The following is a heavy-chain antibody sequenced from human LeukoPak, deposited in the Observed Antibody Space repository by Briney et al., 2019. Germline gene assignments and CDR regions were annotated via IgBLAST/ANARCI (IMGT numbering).Heavy chain of an antibody. Sequence: SETLSLTCSVSGDSISTYYWSWIRQPPGKGLEWIGYIHYSGSTNYNPSLKSRVTISVDTSKNQFSLILSSVTAADTAVYHCARNVRYYDSRARLDIWGQGTMVTVSS. CDR2: IHYSGST. CDR3: ARNVRYYDSRARLDI. J-gene: IGHJ3*02. D-gene: IGHD3-22*01. CDR1: GDSISTYY. V-gene: IGHV4-59*01.